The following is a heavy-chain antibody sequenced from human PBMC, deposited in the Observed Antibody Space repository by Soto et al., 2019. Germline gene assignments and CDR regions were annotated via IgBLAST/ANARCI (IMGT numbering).Heavy chain of an antibody. J-gene: IGHJ4*02. CDR1: GFTFSSYS. CDR2: ISSSSSTI. CDR3: ARAEYYDILSYFDY. Sequence: GGSLRLSCAASGFTFSSYSMNWVRQAPGKGLEGVSYISSSSSTIYYADSVKGRFTISRDNAKNSLYLQMNSLRDEDTAVYYCARAEYYDILSYFDYWGQGTLVTVSS. D-gene: IGHD3-9*01. V-gene: IGHV3-48*02.